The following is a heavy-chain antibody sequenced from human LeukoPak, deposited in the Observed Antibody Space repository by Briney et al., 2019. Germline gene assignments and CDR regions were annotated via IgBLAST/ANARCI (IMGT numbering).Heavy chain of an antibody. CDR2: ISAYNGNT. D-gene: IGHD3-3*01. CDR3: ARAARRLNYYYYGMDV. Sequence: ASVKVSCKASGYTFTSYGISWVRQAPGQGLEWMGWISAYNGNTNYAQKLQGRVTMTTDTSTSTAYMELRSLRSDDTAVYYCARAARRLNYYYYGMDVWGQGTTVTVPS. CDR1: GYTFTSYG. V-gene: IGHV1-18*01. J-gene: IGHJ6*02.